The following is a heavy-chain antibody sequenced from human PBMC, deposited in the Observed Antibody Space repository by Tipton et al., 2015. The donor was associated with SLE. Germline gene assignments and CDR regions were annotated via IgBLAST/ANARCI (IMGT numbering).Heavy chain of an antibody. Sequence: LRLSCTVSGGSISSYYWSWIRQPPGKGLAWIGYVYYSGSTNYNPSLKSRVTISVDTSKNQFSLKLSSVTAADTAVYYCARGPIVVVIAAVGYFDLWGRGTLVTVSS. D-gene: IGHD2-21*01. V-gene: IGHV4-59*01. CDR2: VYYSGST. J-gene: IGHJ2*01. CDR1: GGSISSYY. CDR3: ARGPIVVVIAAVGYFDL.